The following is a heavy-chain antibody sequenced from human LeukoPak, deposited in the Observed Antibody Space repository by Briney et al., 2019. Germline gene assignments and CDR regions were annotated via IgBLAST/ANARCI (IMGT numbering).Heavy chain of an antibody. J-gene: IGHJ6*02. D-gene: IGHD5-18*01. CDR3: ARERYSYGYYYGMDV. Sequence: GGSLRLSCAAYGFTFSSYSMNWVRQAPGKGLEWVSSISSSSSYIYYADSVKGRFTISRDNAKNSLYLQMNSLRAEDTAVYYCARERYSYGYYYGMDVWGQGTTVTVSS. CDR2: ISSSSSYI. CDR1: GFTFSSYS. V-gene: IGHV3-21*01.